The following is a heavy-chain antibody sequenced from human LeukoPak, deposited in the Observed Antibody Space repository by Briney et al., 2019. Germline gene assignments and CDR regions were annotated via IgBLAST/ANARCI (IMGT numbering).Heavy chain of an antibody. D-gene: IGHD4-23*01. CDR3: ARVAAGYSVNYFDY. CDR1: GFTFSSYA. CDR2: ISGSGGST. Sequence: GGSLRLSCAASGFTFSSYAMSWVRQAPGKGLEWVSAISGSGGSTYYADSVKGRFTISRGNVENPLYLQMNSLRDEDTAVYYCARVAAGYSVNYFDYWGQGTLVTVSS. J-gene: IGHJ4*02. V-gene: IGHV3-23*01.